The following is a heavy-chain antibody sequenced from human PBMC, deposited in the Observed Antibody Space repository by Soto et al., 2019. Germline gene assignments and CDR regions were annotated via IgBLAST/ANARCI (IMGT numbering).Heavy chain of an antibody. CDR2: ATTQAFGGTT. J-gene: IGHJ6*02. Sequence: SRRLSCIFSALTSDDYALTWVRQAPGKGREWVAFATTQAFGGTTDYAAAVKGRFTISRDDSTTVAYLQMNSRQTEDTAIYYCTRDGDFYGMDVWGQGTTVNVSS. CDR3: TRDGDFYGMDV. CDR1: ALTSDDYA. V-gene: IGHV3-49*04. D-gene: IGHD3-3*01.